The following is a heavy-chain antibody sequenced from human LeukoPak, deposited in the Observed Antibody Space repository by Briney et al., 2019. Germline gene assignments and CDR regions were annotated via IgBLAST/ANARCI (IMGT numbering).Heavy chain of an antibody. CDR1: GYTFTGYY. D-gene: IGHD3-16*02. CDR2: INPNSGGT. Sequence: ASAKVSCKASGYTFTGYYMHWVRQAPGQGLEWMGWINPNSGGTNYAQKFQGRVTMTRDTSISTAYMELSRLRSDDTAVYYCARDPAYYDYVWGSYRYFSFDYWGQGTLVTVSS. V-gene: IGHV1-2*02. CDR3: ARDPAYYDYVWGSYRYFSFDY. J-gene: IGHJ4*02.